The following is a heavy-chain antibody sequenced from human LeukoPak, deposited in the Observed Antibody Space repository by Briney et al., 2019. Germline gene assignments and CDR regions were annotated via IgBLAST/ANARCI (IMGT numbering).Heavy chain of an antibody. CDR1: GNYW. CDR2: INSDGSWT. J-gene: IGHJ4*02. D-gene: IGHD2/OR15-2a*01. CDR3: VSFYETY. V-gene: IGHV3-74*01. Sequence: GGSLRLSCAASGNYWMHWVRQVPGKGLVWVSHINSDGSWTSYADSVKGRFTISKDNAKNTVYLQMNSLRAEDTAVNYCVSFYETYWGRGTLVTVSS.